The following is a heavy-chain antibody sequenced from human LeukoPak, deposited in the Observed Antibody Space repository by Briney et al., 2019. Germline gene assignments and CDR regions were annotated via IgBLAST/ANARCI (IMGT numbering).Heavy chain of an antibody. J-gene: IGHJ5*02. V-gene: IGHV4-31*03. CDR1: GGSISSGGYY. D-gene: IGHD2-8*01. CDR3: ATSRMLRNWFDP. CDR2: IYYSGST. Sequence: SETLSLNCTVSGGSISSGGYYWRWLRQHPGKGLQWIGYIYYSGSTYYNPSLKTRVTISVDTSKNQFSLKLSSVTAADTAVYYCATSRMLRNWFDPWGQGTLVTVSS.